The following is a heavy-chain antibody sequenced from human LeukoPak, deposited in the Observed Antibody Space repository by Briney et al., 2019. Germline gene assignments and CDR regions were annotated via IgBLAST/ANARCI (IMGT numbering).Heavy chain of an antibody. J-gene: IGHJ4*02. Sequence: SETLSLTCTVSGGSISSGGYYWSWVRQPAGKGLEWIGRIYGSGTTNYSPSLKSRVTISVDTSKNQFSLKLNSVTAADTAVYYCARDQRSGAVAGDGWGQGTLVTVSS. CDR3: ARDQRSGAVAGDG. D-gene: IGHD6-19*01. CDR2: IYGSGTT. CDR1: GGSISSGGYY. V-gene: IGHV4-61*02.